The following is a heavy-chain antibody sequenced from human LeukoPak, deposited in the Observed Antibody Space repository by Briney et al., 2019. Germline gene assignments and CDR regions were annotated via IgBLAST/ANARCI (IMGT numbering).Heavy chain of an antibody. Sequence: GGSLRLSCAASGFTFSSYAMSWVRQAPGKGLEWVSAISGSGGSTYYADSVKGRSTISRDNSKNTLYLQMNSLRAEDTAVYYCAKVLSGYEFPGYDYWGQGTLVTVSS. CDR3: AKVLSGYEFPGYDY. D-gene: IGHD5-12*01. CDR1: GFTFSSYA. V-gene: IGHV3-23*01. J-gene: IGHJ4*02. CDR2: ISGSGGST.